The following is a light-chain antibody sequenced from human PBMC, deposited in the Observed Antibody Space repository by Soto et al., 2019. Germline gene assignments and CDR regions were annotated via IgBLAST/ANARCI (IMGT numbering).Light chain of an antibody. Sequence: DIQMTQSPSTLSAPVEDRVTITCRASQSMSSWLAWYQQKPGKAPKLLIYKASSLESGVPSRFSGSGSGTEFTLTISSLQPDDFATYYCQPYNSYSKTFGQGTKVEIK. CDR3: QPYNSYSKT. CDR2: KAS. V-gene: IGKV1-5*03. CDR1: QSMSSW. J-gene: IGKJ1*01.